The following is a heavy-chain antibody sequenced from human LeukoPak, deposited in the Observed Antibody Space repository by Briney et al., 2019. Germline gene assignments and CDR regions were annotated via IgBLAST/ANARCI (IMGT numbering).Heavy chain of an antibody. V-gene: IGHV1-2*02. J-gene: IGHJ4*02. CDR2: INPNSGGT. D-gene: IGHD3-10*01. CDR1: GYTFTGYC. CDR3: ATDGYYYGSGTYPNY. Sequence: ASVKVSCKTSGYTFTGYCMHWVRQAPGQGLEWMGWINPNSGGTDYAQKFQGRVTMTRDTSISTAYMELGRLTSDDTAVYYCATDGYYYGSGTYPNYWGQGTLVTISS.